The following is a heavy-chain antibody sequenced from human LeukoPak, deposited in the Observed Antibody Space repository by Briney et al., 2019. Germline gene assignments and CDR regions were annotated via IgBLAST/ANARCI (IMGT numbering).Heavy chain of an antibody. V-gene: IGHV4-39*01. J-gene: IGHJ5*02. D-gene: IGHD6-13*01. CDR3: AGRSSSSYNWFDP. CDR1: GGSISSSSYY. Sequence: SETLSLTCTVSGGSISSSSYYWGWIRQPPGKGLEWIGSIYYSGSTYYNPSLKSRVTISVDTSKNQFSLKLSSVTAADTAVYYCAGRSSSSYNWFDPWGQGTLVTVSS. CDR2: IYYSGST.